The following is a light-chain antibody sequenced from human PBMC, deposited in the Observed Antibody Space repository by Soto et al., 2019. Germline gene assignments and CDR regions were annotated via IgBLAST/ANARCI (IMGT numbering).Light chain of an antibody. V-gene: IGLV2-14*01. J-gene: IGLJ1*01. CDR2: EVS. CDR1: SSDVGGYNY. Sequence: QSALTQPASVSGSPGQSITISCTGTSSDVGGYNYVSWYQQHPGKAPKLMIYEVSNRPSGVSNRFSGSKSVNTASLTISGLQAEEEADYYCSSYTSSSIDYVFGTGTKVTVL. CDR3: SSYTSSSIDYV.